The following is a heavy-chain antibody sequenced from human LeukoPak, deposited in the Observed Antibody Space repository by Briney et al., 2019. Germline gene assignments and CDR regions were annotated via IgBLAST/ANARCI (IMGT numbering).Heavy chain of an antibody. CDR2: IYYSGTT. CDR3: ARSLYGDL. J-gene: IGHJ2*01. Sequence: SETLSLTCSVSGGSISSYYWSWIRQPPGKGLEWIGYIYYSGTTSYNPSLKSRVTISVDTSKNQFSLKLSSVTAADTAVYYCARSLYGDLWGRAPWSLSPQ. V-gene: IGHV4-59*01. D-gene: IGHD2/OR15-2a*01. CDR1: GGSISSYY.